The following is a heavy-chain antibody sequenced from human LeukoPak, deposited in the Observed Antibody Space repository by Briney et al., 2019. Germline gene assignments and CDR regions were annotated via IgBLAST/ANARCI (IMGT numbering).Heavy chain of an antibody. D-gene: IGHD3-3*01. V-gene: IGHV1-69*05. Sequence: SVKVSCKASGYTFTGYYVHWVRQAPGQGLEWMGRIIPIFGTANYAQKFQGRVTITTDESTSTAYMELSSLRSEDTAVYYCARSDFWSGYYTGMWGQGTLVTVSS. CDR3: ARSDFWSGYYTGM. J-gene: IGHJ4*02. CDR1: GYTFTGYY. CDR2: IIPIFGTA.